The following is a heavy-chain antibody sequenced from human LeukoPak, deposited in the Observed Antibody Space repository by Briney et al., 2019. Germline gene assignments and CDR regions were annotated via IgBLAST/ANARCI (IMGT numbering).Heavy chain of an antibody. J-gene: IGHJ6*03. D-gene: IGHD3-10*01. Sequence: GGSLRLSCAASGFTFSSYGMSWVRQAPGKGLEWVSAISGSGGSTYYADSVKGRFTISRDNSKNTLYLQMNSLRAEDTAVYYCAEDGAMVRGPNYYYYYYMDVWGKGTTVTISS. CDR2: ISGSGGST. CDR3: AEDGAMVRGPNYYYYYYMDV. CDR1: GFTFSSYG. V-gene: IGHV3-23*01.